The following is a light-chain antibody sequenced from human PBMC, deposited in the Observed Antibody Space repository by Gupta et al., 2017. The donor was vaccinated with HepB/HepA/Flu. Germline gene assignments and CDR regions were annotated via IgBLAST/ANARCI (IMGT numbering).Light chain of an antibody. V-gene: IGKV3D-20*01. Sequence: EIVMTQSPATLSSSPGDRATLSCRASQSVSSNYLSWYQQKPGTAPRLLIYDAYRRTSGLPDSFSGSGSGTDFTLTISRLQHEDFADYYWQQSDSTPNTFGQGTRLEIK. J-gene: IGKJ2*01. CDR2: DAY. CDR3: QQSDSTPNT. CDR1: QSVSSNY.